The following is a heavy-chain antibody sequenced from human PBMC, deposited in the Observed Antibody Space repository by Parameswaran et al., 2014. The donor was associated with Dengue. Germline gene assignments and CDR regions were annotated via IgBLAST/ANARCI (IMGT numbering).Heavy chain of an antibody. J-gene: IGHJ6*02. Sequence: WIRQPPGKGLEWIGEINHSGSTNYNPSLKSRVTISVDTSKNQFSLKLSSVTAADTAVYYCARGLWVLLWFGAPGNYGMDVWGQGTTVTVSS. V-gene: IGHV4-34*01. D-gene: IGHD3-10*01. CDR2: INHSGST. CDR3: ARGLWVLLWFGAPGNYGMDV.